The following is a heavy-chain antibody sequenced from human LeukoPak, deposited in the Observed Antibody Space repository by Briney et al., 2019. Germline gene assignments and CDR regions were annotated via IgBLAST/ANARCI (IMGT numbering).Heavy chain of an antibody. CDR3: AKDSTIAAAGTRGYFDY. V-gene: IGHV3-30*02. CDR1: GFTFSSYG. D-gene: IGHD6-13*01. CDR2: IRYDGSNK. J-gene: IGHJ4*02. Sequence: RTGGSLRLSCAASGFTFSSYGMHWVRQAPGKGLEWVAFIRYDGSNKYYADSVKGRFTISRDNSKNTLYLQMNSLRAEDTAVYYCAKDSTIAAAGTRGYFDYWGQGTLVTVSS.